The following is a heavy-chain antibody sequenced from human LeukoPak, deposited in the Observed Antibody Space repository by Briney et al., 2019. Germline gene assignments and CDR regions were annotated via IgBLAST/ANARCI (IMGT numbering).Heavy chain of an antibody. CDR2: IYYSGNT. V-gene: IGHV4-34*01. CDR1: GGSFSGYY. J-gene: IGHJ3*02. D-gene: IGHD3-3*01. Sequence: PSETLSLTCAVYGGSFSGYYWSWIRQPPGKGLECIGNIYYSGNTYYNPSLQSRVTISVDTSKNQFSLKLSSVTAADTAVYYCARGLTAYYDFWSGYQFPPARRIFDIWGQGTMVTVSS. CDR3: ARGLTAYYDFWSGYQFPPARRIFDI.